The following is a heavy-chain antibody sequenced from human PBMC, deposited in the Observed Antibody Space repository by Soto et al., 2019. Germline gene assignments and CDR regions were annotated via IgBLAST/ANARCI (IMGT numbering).Heavy chain of an antibody. CDR1: GFFLRDFG. CDR3: AIAMAGKWHPLAY. CDR2: IWYKGSNT. D-gene: IGHD6-19*01. Sequence: PGGSLRLSRVASGFFLRDFGMHWVRQARGKGLEWVSVIWYKGSNTYQGESVKGRFTMSRDISKNTLYLQMDSLRPEDTAVYYCAIAMAGKWHPLAYWVHGTLVTVSS. V-gene: IGHV3-33*01. J-gene: IGHJ4*01.